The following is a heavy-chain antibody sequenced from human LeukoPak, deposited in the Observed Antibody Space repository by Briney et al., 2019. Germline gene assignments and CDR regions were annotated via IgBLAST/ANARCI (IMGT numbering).Heavy chain of an antibody. CDR3: ARDLGYNWNLPEYYFDY. V-gene: IGHV1-2*02. J-gene: IGHJ4*02. CDR2: INPNSGGT. CDR1: GYTFTGYC. D-gene: IGHD1-20*01. Sequence: ASVKVSCKASGYTFTGYCMHWVRQAPGQGLEWMGWINPNSGGTNYAQKFQGRVTMTRDTSTSTAYMELSRLRSDDTAVYYCARDLGYNWNLPEYYFDYWGQGTLVTVSS.